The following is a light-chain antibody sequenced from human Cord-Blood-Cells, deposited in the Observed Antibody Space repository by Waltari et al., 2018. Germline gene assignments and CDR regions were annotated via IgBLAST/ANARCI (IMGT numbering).Light chain of an antibody. V-gene: IGKV3D-15*01. CDR1: QSVSSN. Sequence: EIVMTQSPATLSVSPGDRATLSCRASQSVSSNLAWYQQKPGQAPRLLIYGAATRATGIPARFSGSGSGTEVTLSISSMQSEDFAVDYCQQYKNWPPITVGQGTRVEIK. J-gene: IGKJ5*01. CDR3: QQYKNWPPIT. CDR2: GAA.